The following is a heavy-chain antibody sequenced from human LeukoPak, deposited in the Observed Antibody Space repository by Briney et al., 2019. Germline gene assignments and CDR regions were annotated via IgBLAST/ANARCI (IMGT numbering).Heavy chain of an antibody. CDR2: ISSTSSYI. CDR1: GFTFSSYS. Sequence: GGSLRLSCAASGFTFSSYSMNWVRQAPGKGLEWVSSISSTSSYIYYADSVKGRFTVSRDNAKNSLFLQMNSLRAEDTAVYYCARELMGLTMIVVVNPIDYWGQGTLVTVSS. J-gene: IGHJ4*02. D-gene: IGHD3-22*01. CDR3: ARELMGLTMIVVVNPIDY. V-gene: IGHV3-21*01.